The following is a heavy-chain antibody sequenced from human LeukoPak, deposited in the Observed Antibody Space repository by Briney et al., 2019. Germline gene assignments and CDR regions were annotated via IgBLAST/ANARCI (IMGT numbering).Heavy chain of an antibody. CDR1: GGSFSGYY. CDR3: ARHARDIVVVLTTSHYYYGMDV. Sequence: SETLSLTCAVYGGSFSGYYWSWIRQPPGKGLEWIGEINHSGSTNYNPSLKSRVTISVDTSKNQFSLKLSSVTAADTAVYYCARHARDIVVVLTTSHYYYGMDVWGQGTTVTVSS. D-gene: IGHD2-2*01. J-gene: IGHJ6*02. V-gene: IGHV4-34*01. CDR2: INHSGST.